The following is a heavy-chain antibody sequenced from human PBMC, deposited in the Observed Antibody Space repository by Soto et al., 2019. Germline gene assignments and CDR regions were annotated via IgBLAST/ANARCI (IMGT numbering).Heavy chain of an antibody. D-gene: IGHD1-20*01. J-gene: IGHJ4*02. V-gene: IGHV4-59*01. CDR1: GGSISSYY. CDR2: IYYSGST. CDR3: ARRYGRNFDY. Sequence: SETLSLTCTVAGGSISSYYWSWIRQPPGKGLKWIGYIYYSGSTNYNPSLKSRVTISVDTSKNQFSLKLSSVTAADTAVYYCARRYGRNFDYWGQGTLVTVSS.